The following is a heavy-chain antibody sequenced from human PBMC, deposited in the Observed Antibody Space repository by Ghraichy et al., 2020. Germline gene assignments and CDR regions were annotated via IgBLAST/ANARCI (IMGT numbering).Heavy chain of an antibody. CDR2: ISASSMNI. Sequence: GGSLRLSCAASGFTFTSYAMNWVRQAPGKGLEWVSYISASSMNIHYADSVKGRFTVSRDNAKKSLYLQMNSLRADDTAVYFCARDPSYGSSWHSYMDVWGEGSTVIVSS. V-gene: IGHV3-48*01. J-gene: IGHJ6*03. CDR3: ARDPSYGSSWHSYMDV. D-gene: IGHD6-13*01. CDR1: GFTFTSYA.